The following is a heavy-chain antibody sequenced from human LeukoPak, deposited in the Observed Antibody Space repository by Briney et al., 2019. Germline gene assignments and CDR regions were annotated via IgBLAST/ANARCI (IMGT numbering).Heavy chain of an antibody. Sequence: GASVTVSCTTSGYIFSTYYMHWVRQAPGQGPEWMGIIDPNGGSTIYAQKFQGRVTMTRDMSTSTVCMELSSLRSEDTAVYYCARDLVLAAIRAGLDFWGQGTLVTVSS. CDR3: ARDLVLAAIRAGLDF. V-gene: IGHV1-46*01. CDR1: GYIFSTYY. CDR2: IDPNGGST. J-gene: IGHJ4*02. D-gene: IGHD5-24*01.